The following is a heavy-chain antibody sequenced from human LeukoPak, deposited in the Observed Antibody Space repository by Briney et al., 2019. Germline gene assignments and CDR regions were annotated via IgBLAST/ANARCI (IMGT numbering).Heavy chain of an antibody. Sequence: QTGGSLRLSCAVSGFSFSNYGMNWVHQAPGKGLEWVSGITGNGATTYYADSVKGRFTISRDNSRNTVYLQMNSLRAEDTAVYYCANDLGWIQLNLGRGQGTLVTVSS. CDR1: GFSFSNYG. J-gene: IGHJ4*02. CDR2: ITGNGATT. CDR3: ANDLGWIQLNLG. D-gene: IGHD5-18*01. V-gene: IGHV3-23*01.